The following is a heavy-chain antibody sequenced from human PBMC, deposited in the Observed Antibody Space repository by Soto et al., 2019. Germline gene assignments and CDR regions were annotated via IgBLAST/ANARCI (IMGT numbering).Heavy chain of an antibody. J-gene: IGHJ2*01. CDR2: IIGSGTRS. D-gene: IGHD6-19*01. CDR3: AKGRVVAGYWYFDI. V-gene: IGHV3-23*01. CDR1: GFTFSANG. Sequence: EVQLLESGGDLAQPGGSLRLSCAASGFTFSANGMNWVRQAPGKGLEWVSGIIGSGTRSYYADSVKGRFTISRDNSKNTVDLQMDSRSAEDPGVYYGAKGRVVAGYWYFDIWGRGTPVSVSS.